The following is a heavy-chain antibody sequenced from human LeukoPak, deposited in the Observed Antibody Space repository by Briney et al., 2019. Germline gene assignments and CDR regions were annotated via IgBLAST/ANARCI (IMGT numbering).Heavy chain of an antibody. D-gene: IGHD6-13*01. CDR2: IDPNTGGT. CDR3: ARVIAAAGPEFDF. J-gene: IGHJ4*02. V-gene: IGHV1-2*02. Sequence: ASVKVSCEASGYTFTGCYMHWVRQAPGQGLEWMGWIDPNTGGTIYAQKFQGRVTMTRDTSISTAYMELSRLRSDDTAVYYCARVIAAAGPEFDFWGQGTLVTVSS. CDR1: GYTFTGCY.